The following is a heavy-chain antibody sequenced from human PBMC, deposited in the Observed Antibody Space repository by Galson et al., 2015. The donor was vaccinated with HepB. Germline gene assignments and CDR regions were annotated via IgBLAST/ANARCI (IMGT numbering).Heavy chain of an antibody. J-gene: IGHJ4*02. CDR2: INHSGST. CDR3: ARRGRIAVAGN. CDR1: GGSFSGYY. D-gene: IGHD6-19*01. Sequence: ETLSLTCAVYGGSFSGYYWSWIRQPPGKGLEWIGEINHSGSTNYNPSLKSRVTKSVDTSKNQFSLKLSSVTAADTAVYYCARRGRIAVAGNWGQGTLVTVSS. V-gene: IGHV4-34*01.